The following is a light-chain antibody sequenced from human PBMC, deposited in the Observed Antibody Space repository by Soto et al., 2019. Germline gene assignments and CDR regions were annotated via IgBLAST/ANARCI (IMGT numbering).Light chain of an antibody. CDR1: SSDVGGYDY. Sequence: QSALTQPASVYGSPGQSITISCNGTSSDVGGYDYVSWYLQQPGKAPKLMIYDVSNRPSGVSNRFSGSKSGNTASLTISGLHAEDEADYYCSSYAGSSTVFVFGTGTKLTVL. CDR2: DVS. J-gene: IGLJ1*01. CDR3: SSYAGSSTVFV. V-gene: IGLV2-14*01.